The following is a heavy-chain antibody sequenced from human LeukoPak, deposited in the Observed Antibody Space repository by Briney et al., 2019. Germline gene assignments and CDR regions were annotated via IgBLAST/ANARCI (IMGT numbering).Heavy chain of an antibody. CDR2: INAGNGDT. V-gene: IGHV1-3*01. Sequence: ASVKVSCKTSGYTFTTSAMHWVRQAPGQRLEWMGWINAGNGDTKYSQKFQGRVTITRGTSASTAYMELSSLRSEDTAVYYCAKSLYYDFWSGSDYWGQGTLVTVSS. CDR1: GYTFTTSA. D-gene: IGHD3-3*01. CDR3: AKSLYYDFWSGSDY. J-gene: IGHJ4*02.